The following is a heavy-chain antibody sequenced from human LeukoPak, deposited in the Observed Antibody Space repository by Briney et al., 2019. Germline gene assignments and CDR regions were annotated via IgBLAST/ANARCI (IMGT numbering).Heavy chain of an antibody. Sequence: SETLSLTCTVSGGSISSYYWSWIRQPPGKGLEWIGYIYYSGSTNYKPSLKSRVTISVETSKNQFSLKLRSVTAADTAVYYCARVQYDSSGYSYYYYYYMDVWGKGTTVTVSS. CDR3: ARVQYDSSGYSYYYYYYMDV. J-gene: IGHJ6*03. CDR2: IYYSGST. D-gene: IGHD3-22*01. CDR1: GGSISSYY. V-gene: IGHV4-59*01.